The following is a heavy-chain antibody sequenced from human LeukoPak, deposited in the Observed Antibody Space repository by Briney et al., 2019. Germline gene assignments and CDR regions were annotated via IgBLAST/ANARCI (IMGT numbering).Heavy chain of an antibody. CDR3: ARLRGPHMARRGILTGYTKARFDY. CDR2: INHSGST. Sequence: SETLSLTCAVYGGSFSGYYWSWIRQPPGKGLEWIGEINHSGSTNYNPSLKSRVTISVDTSKNQFSLKLSSVTAADTAVYYCARLRGPHMARRGILTGYTKARFDYWGQGTLVTVSS. V-gene: IGHV4-34*01. J-gene: IGHJ4*02. D-gene: IGHD3-9*01. CDR1: GGSFSGYY.